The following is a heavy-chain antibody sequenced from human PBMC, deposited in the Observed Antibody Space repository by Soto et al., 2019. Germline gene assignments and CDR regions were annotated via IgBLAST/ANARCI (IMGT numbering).Heavy chain of an antibody. D-gene: IGHD6-19*01. Sequence: ASVKVSCTASGYTFTSYGISWVRQAPGQGLEWMGWISAYNGNTNYAQKLQGRVTMTTDTSTSTAYMELRSLRSDDTAVYYCASGEQWLEHLPLDYWGQGTLVTVSS. CDR3: ASGEQWLEHLPLDY. J-gene: IGHJ4*02. CDR2: ISAYNGNT. V-gene: IGHV1-18*01. CDR1: GYTFTSYG.